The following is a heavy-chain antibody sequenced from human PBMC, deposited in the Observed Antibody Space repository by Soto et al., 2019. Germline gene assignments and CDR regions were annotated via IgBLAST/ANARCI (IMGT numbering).Heavy chain of an antibody. CDR3: ATPPAGYYYSGMDD. V-gene: IGHV1-69*12. Sequence: QVQLVQSGAEVKKPGSSVKVSCKASGGTFSSYAISWVRQAPGQGLEWMGGIIRIFGTADYAQKFQGRVTITADESTSTAYMELSSLRSEDPAVYYCATPPAGYYYSGMDDWGQGTTVTVSS. CDR1: GGTFSSYA. CDR2: IIRIFGTA. J-gene: IGHJ6*02.